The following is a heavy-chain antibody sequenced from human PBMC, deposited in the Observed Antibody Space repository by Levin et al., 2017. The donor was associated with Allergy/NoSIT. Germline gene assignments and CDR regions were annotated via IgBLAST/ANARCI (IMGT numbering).Heavy chain of an antibody. CDR1: GFTFSSYD. V-gene: IGHV3-13*04. J-gene: IGHJ6*02. CDR3: ARVKASYYYDSSSPSGYGMDG. CDR2: IGTAGDT. Sequence: ETLSLTCAASGFTFSSYDMHWVRQATGKGLEWVSAIGTAGDTYYPGSVKGRFTISRENAKNSLYLQMNSLRAGDTAVYYCARVKASYYYDSSSPSGYGMDGWGQGTTVTVSS. D-gene: IGHD3-22*01.